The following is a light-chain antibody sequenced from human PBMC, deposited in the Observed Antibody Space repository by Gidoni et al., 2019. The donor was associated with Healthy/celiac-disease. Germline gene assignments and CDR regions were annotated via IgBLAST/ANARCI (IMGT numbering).Light chain of an antibody. J-gene: IGLJ2*01. Sequence: QSALTQPASVSGSPGQSITISCTGTSSDVGGYNYVSWYQQPPGKAPKLMIYDVSNRPSGVSNRFSGSKSGNTASRTISGLQAEDEADYYCSSYTSSSKVVFGGGTKLTVL. V-gene: IGLV2-14*03. CDR3: SSYTSSSKVV. CDR1: SSDVGGYNY. CDR2: DVS.